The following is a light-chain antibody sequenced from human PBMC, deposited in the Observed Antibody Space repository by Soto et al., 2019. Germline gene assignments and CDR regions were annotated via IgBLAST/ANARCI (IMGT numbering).Light chain of an antibody. CDR3: QQSYSTLMYT. J-gene: IGKJ2*01. CDR2: AAS. Sequence: DIQMTQSPSSLSASVGDRVTITCRASQPISSSLNWYQQKPGKAPKLLIYAASSLQSGVPSRFSGSGSGTDFTLTISSLQPEDFATFYCQQSYSTLMYTFGQGTKLEI. V-gene: IGKV1-39*01. CDR1: QPISSS.